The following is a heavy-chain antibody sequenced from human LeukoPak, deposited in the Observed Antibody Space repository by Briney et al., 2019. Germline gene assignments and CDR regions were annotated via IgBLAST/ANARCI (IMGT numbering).Heavy chain of an antibody. J-gene: IGHJ4*02. CDR2: NSGSGGST. CDR1: GFTFSNYA. V-gene: IGHV3-23*01. Sequence: PGGSLRLSCAASGFTFSNYAMSWVRQAPGKGLEWVSVNSGSGGSTYYGDSVKGRFTISRDNSKNTLYMQMNSLRAEDTAVYYCAKWSELVPYLDYWGQGTLVTVSS. CDR3: AKWSELVPYLDY. D-gene: IGHD6-13*01.